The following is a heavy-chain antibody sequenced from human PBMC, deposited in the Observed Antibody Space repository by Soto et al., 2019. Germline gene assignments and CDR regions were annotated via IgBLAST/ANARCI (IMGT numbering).Heavy chain of an antibody. CDR3: ARDVGDCSGTSCYRA. CDR1: GGSISSGY. J-gene: IGHJ5*02. V-gene: IGHV4-59*01. D-gene: IGHD2-2*01. Sequence: QVLLQESGPGLVKPSETLSLTCVVSGGSISSGYWNWIRQPPGKGLEWIGYIYYSGSTTYSPSLKSRVTISIDTSNNQFSLNLISVTAADTAVYYCARDVGDCSGTSCYRAWGQGTLVTVSS. CDR2: IYYSGST.